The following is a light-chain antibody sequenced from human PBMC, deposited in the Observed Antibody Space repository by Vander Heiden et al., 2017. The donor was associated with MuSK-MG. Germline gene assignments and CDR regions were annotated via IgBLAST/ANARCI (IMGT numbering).Light chain of an antibody. V-gene: IGKV3-20*01. CDR2: GAS. J-gene: IGKJ1*01. CDR3: QQYGRARS. CDR1: ESVSSRY. Sequence: QSPGTLSLSPGERATLSCWASESVSSRYMAWYQQKPGQAPRLLIYGASSRATGITERMSGGSDGTEDMFTISRVEPEEFAVDDCQQYGRARSFGPGTRVEIK.